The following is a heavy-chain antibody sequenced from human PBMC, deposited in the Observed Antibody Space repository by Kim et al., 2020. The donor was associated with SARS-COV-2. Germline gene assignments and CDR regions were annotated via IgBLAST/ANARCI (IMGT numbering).Heavy chain of an antibody. CDR3: TTGGAA. J-gene: IGHJ3*01. CDR2: KTDGGTT. Sequence: KTDGGTTDDAAPVKGRFTISRDDSKNTLYLQMNSLKTEDTAVYYCTTGGAAWGQGTMVTVSS. V-gene: IGHV3-15*01. D-gene: IGHD2-21*01.